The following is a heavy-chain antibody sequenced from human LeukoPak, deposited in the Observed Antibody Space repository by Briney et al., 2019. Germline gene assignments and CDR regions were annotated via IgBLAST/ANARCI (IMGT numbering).Heavy chain of an antibody. D-gene: IGHD3-22*01. J-gene: IGHJ3*02. CDR3: ARGGSSGYYPDAFDI. CDR1: GYTFTSCG. V-gene: IGHV1-18*01. Sequence: ASVKVSCKASGYTFTSCGISWVRQAPGQGLEWMGWISAYNGNTNYAQKPQGRVTMTTDTSTSTAYMELRSLRSDDTAVYYCARGGSSGYYPDAFDIWGQGTMVTVSS. CDR2: ISAYNGNT.